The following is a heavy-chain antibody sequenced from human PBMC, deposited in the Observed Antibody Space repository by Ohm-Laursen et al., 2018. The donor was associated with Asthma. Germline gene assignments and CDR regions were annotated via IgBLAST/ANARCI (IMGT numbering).Heavy chain of an antibody. J-gene: IGHJ6*02. CDR2: ISYDGSNK. CDR3: AREFYGPNYYYYYGMDV. V-gene: IGHV3-30-3*01. Sequence: SLRLSCSASGFTFTSYDMYWVRQAPGKGLEWVAVISYDGSNKYYADSVKGRFTISRDNSKNTLYLQMNSLRAEDTAVYYCAREFYGPNYYYYYGMDVWGQGTTVTVSS. CDR1: GFTFTSYD. D-gene: IGHD4-17*01.